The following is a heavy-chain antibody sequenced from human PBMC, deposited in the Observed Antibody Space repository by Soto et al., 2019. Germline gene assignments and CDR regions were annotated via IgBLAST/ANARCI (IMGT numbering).Heavy chain of an antibody. V-gene: IGHV4-30-4*01. Sequence: SETLSLTCTVSGDSISSADYYWSWIRQTPGKGLEWIGYIYYSGSTYYNPSLKSRVTISVDTSKNQFSLKLSSVTAADTAVYYCARDVGRSFDYWGQGTLVTVSS. CDR1: GDSISSADYY. CDR3: ARDVGRSFDY. D-gene: IGHD1-26*01. CDR2: IYYSGST. J-gene: IGHJ4*02.